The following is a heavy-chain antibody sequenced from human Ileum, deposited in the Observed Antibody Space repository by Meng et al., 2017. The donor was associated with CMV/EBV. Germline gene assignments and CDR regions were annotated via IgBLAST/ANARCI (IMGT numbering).Heavy chain of an antibody. Sequence: QVQLQQWGEGLLKPSETLSLPCGVNGGSFSSFSWTWIRQPPGKGPEWIGDINHRGTTNYSPSLKSRVTISIDTSKKQFSLRLSSLTAADTAVYYCTRGRVGDWGFDFWGQGTLVTVSS. CDR3: TRGRVGDWGFDF. CDR1: GGSFSSFS. D-gene: IGHD1-26*01. V-gene: IGHV4-34*02. J-gene: IGHJ4*02. CDR2: INHRGTT.